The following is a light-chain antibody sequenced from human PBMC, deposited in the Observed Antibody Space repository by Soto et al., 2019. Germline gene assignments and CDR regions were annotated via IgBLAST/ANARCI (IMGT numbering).Light chain of an antibody. V-gene: IGKV3-15*01. Sequence: EIVMTQSPATLSVSPGERATLSCRASQSVSSNLAWYQQKPGQAPRLLIYGASTRATGIPARFSGSGSGTDFTLTISSLQSEDFAVYYCQQYNNWPPFGQGTKVDIK. CDR1: QSVSSN. J-gene: IGKJ1*01. CDR3: QQYNNWPP. CDR2: GAS.